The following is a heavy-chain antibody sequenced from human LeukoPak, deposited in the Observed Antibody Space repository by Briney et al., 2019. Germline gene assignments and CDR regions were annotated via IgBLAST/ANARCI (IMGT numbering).Heavy chain of an antibody. D-gene: IGHD3-16*02. CDR1: GYTFTSYD. J-gene: IGHJ3*02. Sequence: GASVKVSCKASGYTFTSYDINWVRQATGQGLEWMGWMNPNSGNTGYAQKFQGRVTITRNTSISTAYMELSSLRSKDTAVYYCARARKKSDYVWGSYLPTLDAFDIWGQGTMVTVSS. V-gene: IGHV1-8*03. CDR3: ARARKKSDYVWGSYLPTLDAFDI. CDR2: MNPNSGNT.